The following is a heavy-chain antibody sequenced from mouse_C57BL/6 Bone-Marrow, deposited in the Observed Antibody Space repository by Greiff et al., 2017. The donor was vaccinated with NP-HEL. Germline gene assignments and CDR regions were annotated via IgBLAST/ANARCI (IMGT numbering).Heavy chain of an antibody. D-gene: IGHD2-3*01. Sequence: QVTLKESGPGILQSSQTLSLTCSFSGFSLSTSGMGVSWIRQPSGKGLEWLAHIYWDDDKRYNPSLKSRLTISKDTSRNQVFLKITSVDTADTATYYCARRGVYDGYHGAMDYWGQGTSVTVSS. J-gene: IGHJ4*01. CDR1: GFSLSTSGMG. CDR3: ARRGVYDGYHGAMDY. V-gene: IGHV8-12*01. CDR2: IYWDDDK.